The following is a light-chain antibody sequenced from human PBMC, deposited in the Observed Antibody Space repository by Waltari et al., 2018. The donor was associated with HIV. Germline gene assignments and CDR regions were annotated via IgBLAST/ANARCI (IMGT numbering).Light chain of an antibody. CDR3: CSGGNKNIWV. Sequence: QFALAQPRSVSGSPGQSVSISCPGSNSDVANFNYVSWYQQHPGQVPKLIISQVTKGPSGVPNCFACAKSGKTASLTISGLQADDEADYYCCSGGNKNIWVFGGGTKVTVL. V-gene: IGLV2-11*01. J-gene: IGLJ3*02. CDR2: QVT. CDR1: NSDVANFNY.